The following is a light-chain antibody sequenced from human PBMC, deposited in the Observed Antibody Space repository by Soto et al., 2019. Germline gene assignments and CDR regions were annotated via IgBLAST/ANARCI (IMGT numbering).Light chain of an antibody. J-gene: IGKJ2*01. CDR3: MQSLQTPGT. Sequence: DIVMTQSPLSLPVTPGEPASISCRSSQSLLHSNGYKYLDWYLQKPGQSPQLLIYLGSTRASGVPDRFSGSGSRTDFTLKISRVEAEDVGVYYCMQSLQTPGTFGQGTKLEIK. V-gene: IGKV2-28*01. CDR2: LGS. CDR1: QSLLHSNGYKY.